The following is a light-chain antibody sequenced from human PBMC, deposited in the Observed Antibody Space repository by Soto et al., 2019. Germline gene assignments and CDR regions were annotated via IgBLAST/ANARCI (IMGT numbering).Light chain of an antibody. J-gene: IGLJ1*01. Sequence: QAVVTREPLLTVSPGGTVTLTCGSSTGAVTSGHYPYWFQQKPGQAPRTLIYDTSNKHSWTPARFSGYLLGGKAALTLSGAQPEDEAEYFCLLSFNGPYVFGGGTKLTVL. CDR1: TGAVTSGHY. V-gene: IGLV7-46*01. CDR3: LLSFNGPYV. CDR2: DTS.